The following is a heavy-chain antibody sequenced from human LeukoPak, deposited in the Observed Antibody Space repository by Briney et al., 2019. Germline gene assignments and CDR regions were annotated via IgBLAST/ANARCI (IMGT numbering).Heavy chain of an antibody. CDR1: GVPFSNYY. J-gene: IGHJ4*02. CDR2: INHSGYT. V-gene: IGHV4-34*01. CDR3: TRAVAGHPD. Sequence: SETLSLTCAASGVPFSNYYWSWVRQSPSQGLEWIGEINHSGYTNYNPSLKSRVTMSIDTSKNQFSLKLTSVTAADAGVYYCTRAVAGHPDCGQGTLVTVSS. D-gene: IGHD6-19*01.